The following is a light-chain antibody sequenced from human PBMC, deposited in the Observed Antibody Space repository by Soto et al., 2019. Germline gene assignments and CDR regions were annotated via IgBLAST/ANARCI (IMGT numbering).Light chain of an antibody. V-gene: IGKV1-9*01. CDR2: ATS. CDR3: QQLNNYPPLT. J-gene: IGKJ1*01. Sequence: DIQLTQSPSFLSASVGDRVTITCRASQGISSYLAWYQQKPGKAPKLLIYATSTLQSGVPSRFSGSGSWTKFNITIRSRQPEDFATFYCQQLNNYPPLTFGQGTKVEIK. CDR1: QGISSY.